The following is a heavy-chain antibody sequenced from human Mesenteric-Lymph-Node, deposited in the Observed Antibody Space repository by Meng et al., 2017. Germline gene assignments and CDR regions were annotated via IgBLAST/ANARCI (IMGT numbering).Heavy chain of an antibody. V-gene: IGHV3-11*01. Sequence: QVQLVESGGGLVKPGGALRRSCAASGFTLRCYYMSCIRQDPGKGLEWVSYINGPGSVIYYADSVKGRFTISRDNAKNSLYLQMNSLRAEDTAVYYCARDLVNFDSSGGPWGQGTLVTVSS. D-gene: IGHD3-22*01. CDR1: GFTLRCYY. CDR3: ARDLVNFDSSGGP. J-gene: IGHJ5*02. CDR2: INGPGSVI.